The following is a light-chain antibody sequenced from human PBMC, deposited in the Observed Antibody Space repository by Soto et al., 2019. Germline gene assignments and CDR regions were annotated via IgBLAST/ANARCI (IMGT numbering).Light chain of an antibody. J-gene: IGLJ7*01. CDR2: EDT. CDR3: CSYAGSGTFV. CDR1: SSDVGSYDL. V-gene: IGLV2-23*01. Sequence: QSALTQPASVSGSPGQSITISCTGTSSDVGSYDLVSWYQQPPGKAPKLMIYEDTKRPSGISTRFSGSKSGNAASLTISGLQAEDEADYYCCSYAGSGTFVFGPGTQLTVL.